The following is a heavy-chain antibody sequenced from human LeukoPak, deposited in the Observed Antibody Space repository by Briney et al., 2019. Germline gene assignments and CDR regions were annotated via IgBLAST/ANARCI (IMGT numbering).Heavy chain of an antibody. CDR3: ARSPGRQQPYYFDY. V-gene: IGHV4-39*07. Sequence: PSETLSLTCTVSGGSISSSSYYWGWIRQPPGKGLEWIGSIYYSGSTYYNPSLKSRVTISVDTSKNQFSLKLSSVTAADTAVYYCARSPGRQQPYYFDYWGQGTLVTVSS. CDR2: IYYSGST. J-gene: IGHJ4*02. CDR1: GGSISSSSYY. D-gene: IGHD6-13*01.